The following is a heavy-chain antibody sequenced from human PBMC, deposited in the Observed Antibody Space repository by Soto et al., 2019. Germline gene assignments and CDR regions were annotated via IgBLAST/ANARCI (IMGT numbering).Heavy chain of an antibody. V-gene: IGHV4-39*01. Sequence: SETLSLTCIVSGESISSSSYYWGWIRQPPWKGLEWIGSIYYSGRTYYNPSFKSRVTISIDTSKNQFSLKLSSVTATDTAVYYCARQRTTVVTQAYFDHWGQGALVTVS. CDR2: IYYSGRT. CDR3: ARQRTTVVTQAYFDH. D-gene: IGHD2-21*02. CDR1: GESISSSSYY. J-gene: IGHJ4*02.